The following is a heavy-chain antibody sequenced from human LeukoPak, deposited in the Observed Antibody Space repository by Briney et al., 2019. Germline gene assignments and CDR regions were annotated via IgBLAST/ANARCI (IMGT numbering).Heavy chain of an antibody. Sequence: SVKVSCKASGGTFSSYAISWVRQAPGQGLEWMGRIIPIFGTANYAQKFQGRVTINTDESTSTAYMELSSLRSEDTAVYYCARDRVHTVTSHDDAFDIWGQGTMVTVSS. V-gene: IGHV1-69*05. J-gene: IGHJ3*02. D-gene: IGHD4-17*01. CDR3: ARDRVHTVTSHDDAFDI. CDR2: IIPIFGTA. CDR1: GGTFSSYA.